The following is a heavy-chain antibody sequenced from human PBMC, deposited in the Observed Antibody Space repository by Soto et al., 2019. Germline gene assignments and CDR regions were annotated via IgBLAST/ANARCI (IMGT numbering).Heavy chain of an antibody. CDR1: GFTYSRYA. Sequence: QVQLVESGGGMVQHGRSLRLSCAASGFTYSRYAMHWVRQSPGKGLEWVAVRSCAGSNKYYADSVKGRVTISRDNSKKTLYLQMSSLRAEDTAVYYCASGMGGFDYWGQGTLVTVSS. CDR2: RSCAGSNK. D-gene: IGHD3-16*01. CDR3: ASGMGGFDY. V-gene: IGHV3-30-3*01. J-gene: IGHJ4*02.